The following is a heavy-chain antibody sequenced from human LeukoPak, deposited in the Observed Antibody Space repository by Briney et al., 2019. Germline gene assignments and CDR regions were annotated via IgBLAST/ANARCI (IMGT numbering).Heavy chain of an antibody. J-gene: IGHJ4*02. CDR3: ATVAAEDY. CDR2: INHSGST. D-gene: IGHD6-19*01. Sequence: PSETLSLTCAVYGGSFSGYYWSWIRQPPGKGLEWIGEINHSGSTNYNPSLKSRVTISVDTSKNQFSLKLSSVTAADTAVYYCATVAAEDYWGQGTLVTVSS. CDR1: GGSFSGYY. V-gene: IGHV4-34*01.